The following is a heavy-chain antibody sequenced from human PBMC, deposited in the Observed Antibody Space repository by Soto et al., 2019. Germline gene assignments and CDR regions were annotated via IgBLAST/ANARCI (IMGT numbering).Heavy chain of an antibody. Sequence: EVQLLESGGGLIQPGGFLRLSCEASGFTFNSYAMSWVRQAPGKGLEWVSSITASGRNSYYADSVKGRFTISRDQSKNTLFLQMSSLRAEDTALYYCAKLTAYYDFWSGSDFDYWGQGALVTVSS. V-gene: IGHV3-23*01. D-gene: IGHD3-3*01. J-gene: IGHJ4*02. CDR2: ITASGRNS. CDR3: AKLTAYYDFWSGSDFDY. CDR1: GFTFNSYA.